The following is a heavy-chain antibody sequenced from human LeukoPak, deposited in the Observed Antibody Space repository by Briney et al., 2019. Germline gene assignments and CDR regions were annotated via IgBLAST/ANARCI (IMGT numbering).Heavy chain of an antibody. CDR1: GYTFADYF. CDR3: AREADIVSFDL. V-gene: IGHV1-2*02. D-gene: IGHD3-16*02. CDR2: NDPNSGGT. J-gene: IGHJ2*01. Sequence: ASVKVSCKASGYTFADYFIHWVRQAPGQGLEWMGWNDPNSGGTKYAQKFQDRVAMTSDTSISTAYMELSGLRSDDTAVYFCAREADIVSFDLWGRGTLVTVSS.